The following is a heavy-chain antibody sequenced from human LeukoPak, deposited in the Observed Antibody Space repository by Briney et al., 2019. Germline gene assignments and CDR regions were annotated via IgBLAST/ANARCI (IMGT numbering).Heavy chain of an antibody. CDR1: GGSFSGYH. V-gene: IGHV4-34*01. D-gene: IGHD3-3*01. CDR2: INHSGST. Sequence: SETLSLTCAVYGGSFSGYHWSWIRQPPGKGLEWIGEINHSGSTNYNPSLKSRVTISVDTSKNQFSLKLSSVTAADTAVYYCARGRFLEWKRWFDPWGQGTLVTVSS. J-gene: IGHJ5*02. CDR3: ARGRFLEWKRWFDP.